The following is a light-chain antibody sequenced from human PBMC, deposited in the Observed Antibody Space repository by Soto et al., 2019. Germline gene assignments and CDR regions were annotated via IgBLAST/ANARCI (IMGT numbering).Light chain of an antibody. CDR3: QQYATSAL. CDR2: GAS. V-gene: IGKV3-20*01. CDR1: ERVSTSY. J-gene: IGKJ3*01. Sequence: EIVLTPAPGTLSLSQGERATISGSSSERVSTSYLAWYQQKPGQAPRLLIYGASGRATGLPDRFSVSASGTDFTLTSSRMEPEDFAVYYCQQYATSALFGPGTNVDL.